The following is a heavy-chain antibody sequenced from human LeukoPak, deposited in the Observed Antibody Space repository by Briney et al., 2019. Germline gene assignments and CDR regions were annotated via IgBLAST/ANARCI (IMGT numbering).Heavy chain of an antibody. CDR3: AKAQYCSGGICYGKAPFDY. CDR2: INPNSGGT. J-gene: IGHJ4*02. Sequence: GASVKVSCKASGYTFTGYYMHWVRQAPGQGLEWMGWINPNSGGTNYAQKFQGRVTMTRDTSISTAYMELSRLRSDDTAVYYCAKAQYCSGGICYGKAPFDYWGQGTLVTVSS. D-gene: IGHD2-15*01. V-gene: IGHV1-2*02. CDR1: GYTFTGYY.